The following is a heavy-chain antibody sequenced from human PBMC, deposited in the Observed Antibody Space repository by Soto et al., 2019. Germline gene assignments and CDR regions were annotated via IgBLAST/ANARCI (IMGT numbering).Heavy chain of an antibody. J-gene: IGHJ6*02. Sequence: EVQLVESGGGVVQPGRSLRLSCAASGFTFDDYAMHWVRQAPGKGLEWVSGISWNSGSIGYADSVKGRFTISRDNAKNSLYLQMNSLRAEDTALYYCAKIATGRNYYGMDVWGQGTTVTVSS. CDR2: ISWNSGSI. D-gene: IGHD3-9*01. CDR3: AKIATGRNYYGMDV. CDR1: GFTFDDYA. V-gene: IGHV3-9*01.